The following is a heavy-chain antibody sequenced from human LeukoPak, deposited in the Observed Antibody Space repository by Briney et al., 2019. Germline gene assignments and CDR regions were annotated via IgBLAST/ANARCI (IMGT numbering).Heavy chain of an antibody. CDR2: ISYDGSNE. J-gene: IGHJ1*01. D-gene: IGHD2-21*02. CDR3: AKDEGVSYCGGDCYSGFQH. Sequence: PGGSLRLSCAASGFTFSSYGMHWVRQAPGKGLEGVAVISYDGSNEYYADSVKGRFTISRDNSKNTLSLQMNSLRAEDTAVYYCAKDEGVSYCGGDCYSGFQHWGQGTLVTVSS. CDR1: GFTFSSYG. V-gene: IGHV3-30*18.